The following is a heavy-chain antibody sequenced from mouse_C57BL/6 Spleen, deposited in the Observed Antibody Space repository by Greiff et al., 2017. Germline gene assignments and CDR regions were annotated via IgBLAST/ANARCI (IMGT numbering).Heavy chain of an antibody. CDR1: GYAFSSYW. CDR2: MYPGDGDT. Sequence: QVQLQQSGAELVKPGASVKISCKASGYAFSSYWMNWVKQRPGKGLEWIGQMYPGDGDTNYNGKFKGKATLTADKSSSTAYMQLSSLTSEDSAVYFCAREGYSNYAWFAYWGQGTLVTVSA. V-gene: IGHV1-80*01. D-gene: IGHD2-5*01. J-gene: IGHJ3*01. CDR3: AREGYSNYAWFAY.